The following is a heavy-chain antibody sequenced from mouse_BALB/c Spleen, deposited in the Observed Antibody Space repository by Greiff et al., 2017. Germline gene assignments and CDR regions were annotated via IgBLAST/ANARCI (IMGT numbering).Heavy chain of an antibody. Sequence: QVQLKESGAELAKPGASVKMSCKASGYTFTSYWMHWVKQRPGQGLEWIGYINPSTGYTEYNQKFKDKATLTADKSSSTAYMQLSSLTSEDSAVYYCARKEIYDGYYGAMDYWGQGTSVTVSS. CDR3: ARKEIYDGYYGAMDY. CDR1: GYTFTSYW. V-gene: IGHV1-7*01. CDR2: INPSTGYT. J-gene: IGHJ4*01. D-gene: IGHD2-3*01.